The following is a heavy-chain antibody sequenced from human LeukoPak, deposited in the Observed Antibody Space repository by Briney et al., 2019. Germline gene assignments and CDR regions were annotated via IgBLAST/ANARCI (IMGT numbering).Heavy chain of an antibody. CDR3: AGSGMSGVNFDV. D-gene: IGHD3-10*01. Sequence: KPSETLSLTCSVTGDPISTYYWSWIRQPAGRGLEWIGRMYTSGSPNYNPSLKSRVTMSVDTSKSQLSLRLSSVTAADTAVYFCAGSGMSGVNFDVWSQGTLVTVSS. CDR1: GDPISTYY. V-gene: IGHV4-4*07. CDR2: MYTSGSP. J-gene: IGHJ4*02.